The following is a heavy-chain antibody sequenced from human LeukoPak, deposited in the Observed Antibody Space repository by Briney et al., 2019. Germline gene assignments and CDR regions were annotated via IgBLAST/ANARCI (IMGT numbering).Heavy chain of an antibody. CDR2: IYYSGST. V-gene: IGHV4-61*01. J-gene: IGHJ4*02. Sequence: PSETLSLTCTVSGGSVSSGSYYWSWIRQPPGKGLAWIGYIYYSGSTNYNPSLKSRVTISVDTSKNQFSLKLSSVTAADTAVYYCARGSIAPKTYYYGSGSLDYFDYWGQGTLVTVSS. CDR1: GGSVSSGSYY. D-gene: IGHD3-10*01. CDR3: ARGSIAPKTYYYGSGSLDYFDY.